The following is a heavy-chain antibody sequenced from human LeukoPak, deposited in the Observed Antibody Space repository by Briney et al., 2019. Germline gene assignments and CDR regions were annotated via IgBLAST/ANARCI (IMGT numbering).Heavy chain of an antibody. CDR1: GGSFSGYY. CDR2: INHSGST. Sequence: PSETLSLTCAVHGGSFSGYYWNWIRQPPGKGLEWIGEINHSGSTNYNPSLKSRVTISVDTSKNQFSLKLSSVTAADTAVYYCARGLVVVVAATRADAFDIWGQGTMVTVSS. D-gene: IGHD2-15*01. CDR3: ARGLVVVVAATRADAFDI. J-gene: IGHJ3*02. V-gene: IGHV4-34*01.